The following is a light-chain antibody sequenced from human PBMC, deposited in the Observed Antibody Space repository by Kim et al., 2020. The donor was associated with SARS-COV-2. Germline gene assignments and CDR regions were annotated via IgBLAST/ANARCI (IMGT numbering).Light chain of an antibody. CDR3: NSFTRTNSFV. CDR1: SSDVGAYNY. CDR2: DVN. V-gene: IGLV2-14*03. Sequence: QSALTQPASVSGSPGQSITISCTGTSSDVGAYNYVSWYQQRPGRAPQVIIYDVNRRPSGVSGRFSGSKSSNAASLTISGLQAEDEADYYCNSFTRTNSFVFGTGTKVSLL. J-gene: IGLJ1*01.